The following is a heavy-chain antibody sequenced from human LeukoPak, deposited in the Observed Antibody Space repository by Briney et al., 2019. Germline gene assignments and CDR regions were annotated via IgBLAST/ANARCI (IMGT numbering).Heavy chain of an antibody. CDR2: IYTGGST. CDR1: GGSISSGSYY. J-gene: IGHJ4*02. D-gene: IGHD1-26*01. CDR3: ARGSYGGGFDY. Sequence: PSETLSLTCTVSGGSISSGSYYWSWVRQPAGKGLEWIGRIYTGGSTNYNPSLKSRVTISVDTSKNQFSLKLSSVTAADTAVYYCARGSYGGGFDYWGQGTLVTVSS. V-gene: IGHV4-61*02.